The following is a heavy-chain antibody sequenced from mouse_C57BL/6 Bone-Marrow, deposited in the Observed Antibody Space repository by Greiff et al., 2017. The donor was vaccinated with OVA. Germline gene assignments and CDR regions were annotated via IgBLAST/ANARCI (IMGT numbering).Heavy chain of an antibody. CDR3: AGGNYDSTGDY. J-gene: IGHJ2*01. V-gene: IGHV3-6*01. D-gene: IGHD2-4*01. CDR2: ISYDGSN. Sequence: EVKLQESGPGLVKPSQSLSLTCSVTGYSITSGYYWNWIRQFPGNKLEWMGYISYDGSNNYNPSLKNRISITRDTSKNQFFLKLNSVTTEDTATYYCAGGNYDSTGDYWGQGTTLTVSS. CDR1: GYSITSGYY.